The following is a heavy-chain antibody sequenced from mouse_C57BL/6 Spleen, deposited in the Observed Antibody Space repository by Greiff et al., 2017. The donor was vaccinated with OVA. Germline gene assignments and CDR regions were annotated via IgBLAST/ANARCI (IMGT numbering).Heavy chain of an antibody. Sequence: QVQLQQPGAELVMPGASVKLSCKASGYTFTSYWMHWVKQRPGQGLEWIGEIDPSDSNTNYNQKFKGKSTLTEDKSSSTAYMQLSSLTSEDSAVYYCARSLISTVVARAYYFDYWGQGTTLTVSS. CDR1: GYTFTSYW. V-gene: IGHV1-69*01. CDR2: IDPSDSNT. D-gene: IGHD1-1*01. CDR3: ARSLISTVVARAYYFDY. J-gene: IGHJ2*01.